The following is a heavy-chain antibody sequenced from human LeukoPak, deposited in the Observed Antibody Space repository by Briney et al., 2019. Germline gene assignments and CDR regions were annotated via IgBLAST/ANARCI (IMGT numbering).Heavy chain of an antibody. J-gene: IGHJ5*02. V-gene: IGHV3-7*03. CDR1: GFTFSSYA. Sequence: GGSLRLSCAASGFTFSSYAMSWVRQAPGKGLEWVANIKTDGSEKYYVDSVKGRFAISRDNAKNSLYLQMNSLRAEDTAVYYCARDYTGYFPWGQGTLVIVSS. CDR2: IKTDGSEK. D-gene: IGHD3-9*01. CDR3: ARDYTGYFP.